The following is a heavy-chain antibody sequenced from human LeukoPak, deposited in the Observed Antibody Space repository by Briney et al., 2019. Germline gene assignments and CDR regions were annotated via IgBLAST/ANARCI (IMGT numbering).Heavy chain of an antibody. CDR3: ARVPARYYFDY. CDR1: GFTFSSYG. J-gene: IGHJ4*02. V-gene: IGHV3-30*03. Sequence: GRSLRLSCAASGFTFSSYGMHWVRQAPGKGLEWVAVISYDGSNKYYADSVKGRFTISRDNSKNTLYLQMNSLRAEDTAVYYCARVPARYYFDYWGQGTLVTVSS. CDR2: ISYDGSNK.